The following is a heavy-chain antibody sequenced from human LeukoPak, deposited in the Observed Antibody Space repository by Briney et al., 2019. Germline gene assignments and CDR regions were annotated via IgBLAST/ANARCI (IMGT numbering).Heavy chain of an antibody. J-gene: IGHJ6*03. CDR1: GYTFTGYY. CDR2: INPNSGGT. V-gene: IGHV1-2*02. CDR3: ASGSKPYYYYYMDV. D-gene: IGHD3-10*01. Sequence: GASVKVSCKASGYTFTGYYMHWVRQAPGQGLEWMGWINPNSGGTNYAQKFQGRVTMTRDTSIGTAYMELSRLRSDDTAVYYCASGSKPYYYYYMDVWGKGTTVTVSS.